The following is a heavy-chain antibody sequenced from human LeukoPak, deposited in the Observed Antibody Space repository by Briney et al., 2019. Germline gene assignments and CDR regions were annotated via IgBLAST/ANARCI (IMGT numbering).Heavy chain of an antibody. CDR1: GFSFNKNA. CDR3: AKDRSSWPHDAFDV. J-gene: IGHJ3*01. CDR2: ISSGGGTT. Sequence: GGSLRLSCGASGFSFNKNAMSWFRQAPGKGLEWVSCISSGGGTTSYAQSVKGRFTISRNNSKNTVYLQMNGLRAEDTAVYYCAKDRSSWPHDAFDVWGQGTMVTVSA. V-gene: IGHV3-23*01. D-gene: IGHD2-2*01.